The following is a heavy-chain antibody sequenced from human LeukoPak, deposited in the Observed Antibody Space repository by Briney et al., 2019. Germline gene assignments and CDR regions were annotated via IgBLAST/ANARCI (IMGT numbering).Heavy chain of an antibody. CDR3: ARDHPYLTPYENWFDP. Sequence: SVKVSCKAYGGTFSRFTISWVRQAPGQGFEWMGGITPIFGTANFAQKFQGRVSITADGSTSTAFMELSSLRSEDTAVYYCARDHPYLTPYENWFDPWGQGTLVTVSS. D-gene: IGHD3-9*01. V-gene: IGHV1-69*13. J-gene: IGHJ5*02. CDR2: ITPIFGTA. CDR1: GGTFSRFT.